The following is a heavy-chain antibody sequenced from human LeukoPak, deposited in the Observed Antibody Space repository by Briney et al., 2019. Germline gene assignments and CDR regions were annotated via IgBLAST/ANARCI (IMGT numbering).Heavy chain of an antibody. CDR2: IWSDGSKK. CDR1: GFTFSTTG. J-gene: IGHJ6*02. D-gene: IGHD4-23*01. CDR3: ASRTPKYYGMDV. Sequence: GGSLRLSCAASGFTFSTTGIQSVRQAPGKGLEWVAIIWSDGSKKYYADSVKGRFTISRDSSENTVYLQIYSLRAEDTAIYFCASRTPKYYGMDVGGQGTTVTVSS. V-gene: IGHV3-33*01.